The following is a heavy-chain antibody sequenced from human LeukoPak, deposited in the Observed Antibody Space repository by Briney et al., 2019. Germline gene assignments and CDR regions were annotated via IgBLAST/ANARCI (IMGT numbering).Heavy chain of an antibody. V-gene: IGHV1-2*02. J-gene: IGHJ5*02. Sequence: ASVKFSCKASGYTFTGYYMHWVRQAPGQGLEWMGWINPNSGCTNYAQKFQGRGTMTRDTSISTAYMELSSLRSDDTAVYYCARVVVDIVATYIWFDPWGQGTLVTVSS. CDR2: INPNSGCT. D-gene: IGHD5-12*01. CDR1: GYTFTGYY. CDR3: ARVVVDIVATYIWFDP.